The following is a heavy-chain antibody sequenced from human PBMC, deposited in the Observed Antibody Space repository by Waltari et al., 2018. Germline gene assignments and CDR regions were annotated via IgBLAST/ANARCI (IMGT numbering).Heavy chain of an antibody. Sequence: QVQLQESGPGLVKLSETLSLTCTVSGGSISNYYWIWIRQSPGKGLEWIGSIYYSGSTNYNPSLKSRVTLSVDTSKNHFSLKLSSVTAADTALYYCARQGHYDFWTGYYLFDYWGQGTLVTVSS. D-gene: IGHD3-3*01. CDR1: GGSISNYY. CDR3: ARQGHYDFWTGYYLFDY. J-gene: IGHJ4*02. CDR2: IYYSGST. V-gene: IGHV4-59*08.